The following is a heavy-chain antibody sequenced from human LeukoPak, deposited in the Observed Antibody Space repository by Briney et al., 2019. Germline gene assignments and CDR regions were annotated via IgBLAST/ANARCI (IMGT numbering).Heavy chain of an antibody. J-gene: IGHJ4*02. V-gene: IGHV3-21*01. D-gene: IGHD2-8*01. CDR2: ISSYNDYI. Sequence: VGSLRLSCAASGFTFRGYSMNWVRQAPGKGLEWVSSISSYNDYIYYADSVKGRFTISRDNAKNSLYLEMNSLRAEDTAVYYCARDGGYCTKGVCYLDYWGQGTLVTVSS. CDR3: ARDGGYCTKGVCYLDY. CDR1: GFTFRGYS.